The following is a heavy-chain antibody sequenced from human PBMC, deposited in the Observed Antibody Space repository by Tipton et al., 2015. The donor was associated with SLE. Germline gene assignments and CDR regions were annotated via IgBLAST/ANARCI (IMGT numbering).Heavy chain of an antibody. J-gene: IGHJ4*02. CDR2: INHSGST. Sequence: TLSLTCAVYGGSFSGYYWRWIRQPPGKGLEWIGEINHSGSTNYNPSLKSRVTISVDTSKNQFSLKLSSVTAADTAVYYCARGDAPWVSARAYFDNRGQRTLASVS. CDR3: ARGDAPWVSARAYFDN. V-gene: IGHV4-34*01. D-gene: IGHD1-26*01. CDR1: GGSFSGYY.